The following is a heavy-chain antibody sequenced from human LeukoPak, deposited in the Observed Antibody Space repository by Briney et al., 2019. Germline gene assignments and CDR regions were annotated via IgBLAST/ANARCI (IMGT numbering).Heavy chain of an antibody. Sequence: GSLRLSCAASGFTFSSYSMNWVRQPPGKGLEWIGSVYYTGITYYNPSVESRVTISVDTSKNHFSLELNSVTAADTGVYFCARQVRSPVVMFMDVWGKGTTVIVSS. V-gene: IGHV4-39*01. CDR3: ARQVRSPVVMFMDV. CDR2: VYYTGIT. CDR1: GFTFSSYSMN. D-gene: IGHD3-22*01. J-gene: IGHJ6*03.